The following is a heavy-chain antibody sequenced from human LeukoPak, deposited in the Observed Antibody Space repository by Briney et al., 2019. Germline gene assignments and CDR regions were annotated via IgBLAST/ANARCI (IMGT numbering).Heavy chain of an antibody. CDR1: GGSISSSSYY. CDR2: INHSGST. V-gene: IGHV4-39*01. Sequence: SETLSLTCTVSGGSISSSSYYWSWIRQPPGKGLEWIGEINHSGSTNYNPSLKSRVTISVDTSKNQFSLKLSSVTAADTAVYYCARQRPHFRGSYPLYYYYYMDVWGKGTTVTVSS. D-gene: IGHD1-26*01. J-gene: IGHJ6*03. CDR3: ARQRPHFRGSYPLYYYYYMDV.